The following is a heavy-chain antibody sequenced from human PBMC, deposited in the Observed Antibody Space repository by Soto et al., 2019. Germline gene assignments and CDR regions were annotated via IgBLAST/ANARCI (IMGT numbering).Heavy chain of an antibody. V-gene: IGHV1-46*01. J-gene: IGHJ5*02. Sequence: QVHLVQSGAEVRKPGASVKVSCKASGYSFTSYYMHWVRRAPGQGLEWMGIINPSGDWTRYAQKFQGRVTMTRDTSTNTDYMELRSLRSEDTAVYYCARDNSIAAAGSWWFDPWGQGTLVTVSS. CDR1: GYSFTSYY. CDR2: INPSGDWT. CDR3: ARDNSIAAAGSWWFDP. D-gene: IGHD6-13*01.